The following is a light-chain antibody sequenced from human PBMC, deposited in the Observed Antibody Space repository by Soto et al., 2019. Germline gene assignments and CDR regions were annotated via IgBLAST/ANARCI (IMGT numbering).Light chain of an antibody. J-gene: IGKJ1*01. CDR1: QSLVHSDGNTY. CDR3: MQGTHWPLT. V-gene: IGKV2-30*02. Sequence: EVVMTQSPLSLPVTLGQPASISCRSSQSLVHSDGNTYLNWFQQRPGQSPRRLISKVSNRDSGVPGRFSGGGSGTDFTLKISRVEAEDVGVYYCMQGTHWPLTFGQVTKVEIK. CDR2: KVS.